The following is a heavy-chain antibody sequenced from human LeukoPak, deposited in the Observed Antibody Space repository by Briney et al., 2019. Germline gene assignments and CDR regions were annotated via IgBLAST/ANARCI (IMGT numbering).Heavy chain of an antibody. V-gene: IGHV4-30-2*01. CDR1: SGSISSGGYS. CDR2: IYHSGST. CDR3: ARGSLGTHYFDY. J-gene: IGHJ4*02. Sequence: SETLSLTCAVSSGSISSGGYSWSWIRQPPGKGLEWIGYIYHSGSTYYNPSLKSRVTISVDRSKNQFSLKLSSVTAADTAVYYCARGSLGTHYFDYWGQGTLVTVSS. D-gene: IGHD3-16*01.